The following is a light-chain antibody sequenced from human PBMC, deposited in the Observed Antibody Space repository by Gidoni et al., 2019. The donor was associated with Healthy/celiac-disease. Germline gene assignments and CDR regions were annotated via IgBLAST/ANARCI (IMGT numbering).Light chain of an antibody. CDR2: WAA. CDR3: QQYYSTPRT. J-gene: IGKJ1*01. Sequence: DIVMTQSPDSLAVSLGGRATINCKSSQSVLYSSNNKNYLAWYQQKPGQPPKPLIYWAATREAGVPDRFSGSGSGTDFTLTISSLQAEDVAVYYCQQYYSTPRTFGQGTKVEIK. CDR1: QSVLYSSNNKNY. V-gene: IGKV4-1*01.